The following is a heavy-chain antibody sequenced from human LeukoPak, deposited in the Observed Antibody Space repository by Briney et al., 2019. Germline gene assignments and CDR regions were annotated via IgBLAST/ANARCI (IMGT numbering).Heavy chain of an antibody. CDR3: ARHPGNWNGRDY. CDR1: GYTLTGYC. J-gene: IGHJ4*02. Sequence: ASVKVSCKASGYTLTGYCMHWVRQAPGQGLEWMGIINPSGGSTSYAQKFQGRVTMTRDTSTSTVYMELNSLRAEDTAVYYCARHPGNWNGRDYWGQGTLVTVSS. CDR2: INPSGGST. D-gene: IGHD1-1*01. V-gene: IGHV1-46*01.